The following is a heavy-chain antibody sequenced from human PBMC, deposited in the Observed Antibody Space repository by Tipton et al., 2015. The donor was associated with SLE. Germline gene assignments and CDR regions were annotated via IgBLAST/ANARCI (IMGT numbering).Heavy chain of an antibody. D-gene: IGHD1-26*01. V-gene: IGHV3-7*01. CDR3: ARDSKWEPRNY. J-gene: IGHJ4*02. CDR1: GFTFSSYW. Sequence: SLRLSCAASGFTFSSYWMSWVRQAPGKGLEWVANIKQDGSEKYYVDSVKGRFTISRDNAKNSLFLQMNSLRTEDTAVYYCARDSKWEPRNYWGQGTLVTVSS. CDR2: IKQDGSEK.